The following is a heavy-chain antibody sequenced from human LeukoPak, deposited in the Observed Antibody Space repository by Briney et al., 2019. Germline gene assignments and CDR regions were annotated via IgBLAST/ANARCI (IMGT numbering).Heavy chain of an antibody. V-gene: IGHV4-34*01. D-gene: IGHD1-14*01. Sequence: SETLSLTCAVSGVSFNDYYWSWVRQSPGKGLEWIGEINHSGYTNDSPSLKSRVTITIDTSRKQFSLNLRSVTVADTAVYYCTRMTTGHDYWGQGTLVTVSS. CDR1: GVSFNDYY. CDR2: INHSGYT. CDR3: TRMTTGHDY. J-gene: IGHJ4*02.